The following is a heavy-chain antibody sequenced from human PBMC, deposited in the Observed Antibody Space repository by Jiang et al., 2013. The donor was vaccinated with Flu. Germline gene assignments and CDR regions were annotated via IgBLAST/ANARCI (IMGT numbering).Heavy chain of an antibody. CDR2: IGWNSGSI. J-gene: IGHJ6*02. Sequence: RSLETLLCSPLDSPLMIMPCTGSANVQGRGLEWVSGIGWNSGSIGYADSVKGRFTISRDNANNSLYLQMNNLRPEDTALYYCAKDIYAVDFWYYGMDVWG. V-gene: IGHV3-9*01. D-gene: IGHD3-3*01. CDR3: AKDIYAVDFWYYGMDV. CDR1: DSPLMIMP.